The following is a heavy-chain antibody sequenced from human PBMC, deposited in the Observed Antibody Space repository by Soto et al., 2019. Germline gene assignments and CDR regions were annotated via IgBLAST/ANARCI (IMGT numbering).Heavy chain of an antibody. Sequence: PGESLKISCKGSGYNLGDYWIAWVRQMPGRGLEWIGIFNPANSDNRYSPSFQGQVTLSADKSIGTAYLHWRSLKPSDTAIYFCSTLSYIDPYGGYDYWGQGTLVTVSS. CDR2: FNPANSDN. D-gene: IGHD6-25*01. V-gene: IGHV5-51*01. J-gene: IGHJ4*02. CDR3: STLSYIDPYGGYDY. CDR1: GYNLGDYW.